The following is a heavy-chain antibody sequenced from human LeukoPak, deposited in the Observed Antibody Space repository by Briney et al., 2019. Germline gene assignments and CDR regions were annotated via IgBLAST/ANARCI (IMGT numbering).Heavy chain of an antibody. V-gene: IGHV3-30*02. CDR1: GFTFSNYG. J-gene: IGHJ6*03. D-gene: IGHD4-17*01. CDR3: VKGDDYGDFMYMDV. CDR2: RRYDGTYK. Sequence: GGSLRLSCVVSGFTFSNYGMHWVRQAPGKGLEWVAFRRYDGTYKYYADSVKGRFTISRDNSKNTLYLQMNSLRAEDTAVYYCVKGDDYGDFMYMDVWGKGTTVTVSS.